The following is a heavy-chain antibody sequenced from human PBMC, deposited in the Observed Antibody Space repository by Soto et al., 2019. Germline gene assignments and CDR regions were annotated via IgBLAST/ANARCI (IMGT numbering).Heavy chain of an antibody. CDR3: ASMTTVTSCFDY. Sequence: PSETLSLTCAVSGGSISSGGYSWSWIRQPPGKGLEWIGYIYHSGSTYYNPSLKSRVTISVDRSKNQFSLKLSSVTAADTAVYYCASMTTVTSCFDYWGQGTLVTVSS. CDR2: IYHSGST. J-gene: IGHJ4*02. D-gene: IGHD4-17*01. CDR1: GGSISSGGYS. V-gene: IGHV4-30-2*01.